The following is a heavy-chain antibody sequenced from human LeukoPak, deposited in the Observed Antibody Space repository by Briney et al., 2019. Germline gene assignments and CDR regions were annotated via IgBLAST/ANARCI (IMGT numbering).Heavy chain of an antibody. CDR3: AKDPHGDYDHYYYYGMDV. CDR1: GFTFSSYA. D-gene: IGHD4-17*01. CDR2: ISGSGAAT. V-gene: IGHV3-23*01. J-gene: IGHJ6*02. Sequence: GGSLRLSCAASGFTFSSYAMSWVRQAPGKGLEWVSGISGSGAATWYADSVKGRFTISRDNSKNTLYLQMNSLRAEDTAVYYCAKDPHGDYDHYYYYGMDVWGQGTTVTVSS.